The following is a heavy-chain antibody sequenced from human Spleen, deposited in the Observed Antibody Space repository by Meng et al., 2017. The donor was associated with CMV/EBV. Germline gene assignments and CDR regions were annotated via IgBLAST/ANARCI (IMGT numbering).Heavy chain of an antibody. CDR3: ARDRATRAYYFDY. V-gene: IGHV1-18*01. J-gene: IGHJ4*02. CDR2: ISAYNANT. CDR1: GYTFTNDG. Sequence: KAAGYTFTNDGSSWVRQAPGQGLEWMGGISAYNANTNYAQKLQGRVTMTTDTSTSTAYMELRSLRSDDTAIYFCARDRATRAYYFDYWGQGTLVTVSS.